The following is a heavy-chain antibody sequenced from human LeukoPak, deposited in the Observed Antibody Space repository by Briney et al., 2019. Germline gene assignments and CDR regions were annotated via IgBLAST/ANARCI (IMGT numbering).Heavy chain of an antibody. CDR2: INHSGST. J-gene: IGHJ4*02. D-gene: IGHD6-6*01. CDR3: ARDSSSGLDY. V-gene: IGHV4-34*01. Sequence: SETLSLTCAVYGGSFSGYYWSWIRQPPGKGLEWIGEINHSGSTNYNPSLKSRVTISVDTSKNQFSLKLSSVTAADTAVYYCARDSSSGLDYWGQGTLVTVSS. CDR1: GGSFSGYY.